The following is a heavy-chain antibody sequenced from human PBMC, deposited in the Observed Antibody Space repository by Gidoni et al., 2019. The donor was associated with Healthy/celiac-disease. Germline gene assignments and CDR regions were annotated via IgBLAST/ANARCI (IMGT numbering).Heavy chain of an antibody. CDR2: ISGSGGST. D-gene: IGHD6-19*01. CDR3: AKEGRVGSSGWAYWYFDL. J-gene: IGHJ2*01. Sequence: EVQLLESGGGLVQPGGSLRLSCAASGFTFSSYAMSWVRQAPGKGLDGFSAISGSGGSTYYADSVKGRFTISRDNSKNTLYLQMNSLRAEDTAVYYCAKEGRVGSSGWAYWYFDLWGRGTLVTVSS. V-gene: IGHV3-23*01. CDR1: GFTFSSYA.